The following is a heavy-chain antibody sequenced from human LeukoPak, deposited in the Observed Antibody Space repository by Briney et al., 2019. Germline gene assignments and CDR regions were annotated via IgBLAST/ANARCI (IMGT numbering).Heavy chain of an antibody. J-gene: IGHJ4*02. CDR3: ARGATVTTGFDS. D-gene: IGHD4-17*01. CDR2: IYYTGST. CDR1: GGSISSYY. Sequence: PSETLSLTCTVSGGSISSYYWSWIRQPPGKGLEWIGYIYYTGSTNYNPSLNSRVTISVDTSKNQFSLKLISVTAADTAVYYCARGATVTTGFDSWGQGTLVTVSS. V-gene: IGHV4-59*01.